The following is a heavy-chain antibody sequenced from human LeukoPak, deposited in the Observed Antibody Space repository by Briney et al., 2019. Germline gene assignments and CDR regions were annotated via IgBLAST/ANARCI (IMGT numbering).Heavy chain of an antibody. D-gene: IGHD3-10*01. J-gene: IGHJ4*02. Sequence: GGSLRLSCAASGFTLSNAWMSWVRQAPRKGLEWVGRIKRKTDGGPTDYPAPVNGRFTISRDDSKNTLSVQMNSLKTEDTAVYYCTTGVVRGVIIHGGRGTLVTVSS. CDR1: GFTLSNAW. V-gene: IGHV3-15*01. CDR2: IKRKTDGGPT. CDR3: TTGVVRGVIIH.